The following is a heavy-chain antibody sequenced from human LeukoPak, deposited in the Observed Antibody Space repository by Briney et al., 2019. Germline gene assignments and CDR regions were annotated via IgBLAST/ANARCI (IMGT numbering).Heavy chain of an antibody. CDR1: GYTFTSYD. V-gene: IGHV1-8*01. CDR3: ARGRRGYSSSWYGYYFDY. D-gene: IGHD6-13*01. Sequence: ASVKVSCKASGYTFTSYDINWVRQATGQGLEWMGWMNPNSGNTGYAQKFQGRVTMTRNTSISTAYMELSSLRSEDTAVYYCARGRRGYSSSWYGYYFDYWGQGTLVTVSS. CDR2: MNPNSGNT. J-gene: IGHJ4*02.